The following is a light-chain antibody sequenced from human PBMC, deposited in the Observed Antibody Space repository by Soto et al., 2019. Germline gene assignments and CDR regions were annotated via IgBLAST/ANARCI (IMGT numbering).Light chain of an antibody. CDR3: QSYDSSLSVWV. CDR2: GNS. CDR1: SSNIGAGYD. J-gene: IGLJ3*02. Sequence: QSVLTQPPSVSGAPGQRVTISCTGSSSNIGAGYDVHWYQQLPGTAPKLLIHGNSNRPSGVPDRFSGSKSGTSASLAITGLQAEDEADYYCQSYDSSLSVWVFGGGTKVTVL. V-gene: IGLV1-40*01.